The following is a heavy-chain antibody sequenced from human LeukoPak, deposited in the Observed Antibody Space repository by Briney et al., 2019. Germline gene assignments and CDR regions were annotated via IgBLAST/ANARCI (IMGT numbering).Heavy chain of an antibody. V-gene: IGHV3-23*01. CDR1: GFTFSYHW. J-gene: IGHJ4*02. Sequence: PGGSLRLSCAASGFTFSYHWMTWVRQAPGKGLEWVSGIRAGGDRTYYADSVKGRFTISRDNSNNMLYLQMSCLRAEDTAVYCCAKEWAVVGMPLFDYWGLGTLVTVSS. CDR2: IRAGGDRT. CDR3: AKEWAVVGMPLFDY. D-gene: IGHD6-19*01.